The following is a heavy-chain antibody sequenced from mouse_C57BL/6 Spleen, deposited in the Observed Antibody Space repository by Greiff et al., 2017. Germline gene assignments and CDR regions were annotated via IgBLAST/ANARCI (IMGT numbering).Heavy chain of an antibody. V-gene: IGHV1-81*01. J-gene: IGHJ2*01. Sequence: QVHVKQSGAELARPGASVKLSCKASGYTFTSYGISWVKQRTGQGLEWIGEIYPRSGNTYYNEKFKGKATLTEDKSSSTAYMELRSLTSEDSAVYFCARRGGNYPFDYWGQGTTLTVSS. CDR2: IYPRSGNT. CDR3: ARRGGNYPFDY. CDR1: GYTFTSYG. D-gene: IGHD2-1*01.